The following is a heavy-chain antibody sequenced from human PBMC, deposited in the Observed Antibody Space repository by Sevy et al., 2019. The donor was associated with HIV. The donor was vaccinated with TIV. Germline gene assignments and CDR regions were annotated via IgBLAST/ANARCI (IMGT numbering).Heavy chain of an antibody. CDR1: XXXXSXYA. CDR2: XXXXXXXX. V-gene: IGHV3-30*04. CDR3: AXXVLRXXXWXXXXX. D-gene: IGHD3-9*01. Sequence: GXSLXLSCAAXXXXXSXYAMXXXXXXXXXXLEXXXXXXXXXXXXYXAESVRGRFTISRXYSKNTRYLQMNSLXAEDTAVYYCAXXVLRXXXWXXXXXWGXGTLVTVSS. J-gene: IGHJ4*02.